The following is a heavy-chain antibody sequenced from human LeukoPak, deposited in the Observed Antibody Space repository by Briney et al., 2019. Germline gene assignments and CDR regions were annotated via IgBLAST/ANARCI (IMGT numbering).Heavy chain of an antibody. CDR1: GFTFSNYA. CDR2: ISDSGGNT. Sequence: GGSLRLSCAASGFTFSNYAMAWVRQAPGQGLEWVSAISDSGGNTYYADSVKGRFTISRDNSKNTLYLRMNSLRAEDTAVYYCAKQDIRSSAWYDWGQGTLVTVSS. D-gene: IGHD6-19*01. J-gene: IGHJ4*02. V-gene: IGHV3-23*01. CDR3: AKQDIRSSAWYD.